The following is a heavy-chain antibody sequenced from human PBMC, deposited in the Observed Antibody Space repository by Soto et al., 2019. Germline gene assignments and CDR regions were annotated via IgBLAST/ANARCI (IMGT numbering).Heavy chain of an antibody. J-gene: IGHJ6*02. V-gene: IGHV4-59*01. CDR2: IYYSGST. Sequence: ETLSLTCTVSGGSISSYYWSWIRQPPGKGLEWIGYIYYSGSTNYNPSLKSRVTISVDTSKNQFSLKLSSVTAADTAVYYCARTYYDSSGSPYGMDVWGQGTTVTVSS. CDR1: GGSISSYY. CDR3: ARTYYDSSGSPYGMDV. D-gene: IGHD3-22*01.